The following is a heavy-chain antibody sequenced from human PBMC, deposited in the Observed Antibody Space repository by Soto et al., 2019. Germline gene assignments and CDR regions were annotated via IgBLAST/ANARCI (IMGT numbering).Heavy chain of an antibody. V-gene: IGHV1-3*01. CDR3: ARASSGGSCYSFCSGSWFDP. J-gene: IGHJ5*02. D-gene: IGHD2-15*01. Sequence: GASVKVSCKASGYTFTSYAMHWVRQAPGQRLEWMGWINAGNGNTKYSQKFQGRVTITRDTSASTAYMELSSLRSEDTAVYYCARASSGGSCYSFCSGSWFDPWGQGTLVTVSS. CDR2: INAGNGNT. CDR1: GYTFTSYA.